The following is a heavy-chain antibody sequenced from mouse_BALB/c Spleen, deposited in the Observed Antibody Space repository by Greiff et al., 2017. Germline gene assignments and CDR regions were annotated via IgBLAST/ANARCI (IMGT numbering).Heavy chain of an antibody. CDR3: AREGYGHYYAMDY. Sequence: EVKLMESGGGLVKPGGSLKLSCAASGFTFSDYYMYWVRQTPEKRLEWVATISDGGSYTYYPDSVKGRFTISRDNAKNNLYLQMSSLKSEDTAMYYCAREGYGHYYAMDYWGQGTSVTVSS. D-gene: IGHD1-2*01. CDR1: GFTFSDYY. V-gene: IGHV5-4*02. J-gene: IGHJ4*01. CDR2: ISDGGSYT.